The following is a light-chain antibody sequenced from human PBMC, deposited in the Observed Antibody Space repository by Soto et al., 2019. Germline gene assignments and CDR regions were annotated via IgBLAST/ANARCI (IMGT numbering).Light chain of an antibody. J-gene: IGKJ1*01. CDR2: WAS. CDR3: QQYYSTPPT. Sequence: DIVMTQSPDSLAVSLGERATINCKSSQSVLYSSNNKSYLAWYQQKPGQPPKLLIYWASTRESGVPDRFSGSGSGTDFTLTISSLQAEDVADYHCQQYYSTPPTFGHGTKVEIK. CDR1: QSVLYSSNNKSY. V-gene: IGKV4-1*01.